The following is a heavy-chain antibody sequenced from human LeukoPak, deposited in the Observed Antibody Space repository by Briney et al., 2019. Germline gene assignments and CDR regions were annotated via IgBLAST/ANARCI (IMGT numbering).Heavy chain of an antibody. CDR3: ARRPAFYGMDV. J-gene: IGHJ6*02. D-gene: IGHD2-2*01. Sequence: PSETLSLTCTVSGGSVNRNNYYWGWIRQPPGEGLEWIGSIYYGGTTYYNPSLKSRVTISVDTSKNHYSLKLNSVTAADTAVYYCARRPAFYGMDVWGQGTTVTVSS. CDR1: GGSVNRNNYY. V-gene: IGHV4-39*02. CDR2: IYYGGTT.